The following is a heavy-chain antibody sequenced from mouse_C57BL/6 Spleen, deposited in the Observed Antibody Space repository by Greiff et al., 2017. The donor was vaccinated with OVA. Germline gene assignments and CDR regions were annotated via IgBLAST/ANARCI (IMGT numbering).Heavy chain of an antibody. CDR3: AGGEAYDGYYPFDY. V-gene: IGHV1-39*01. J-gene: IGHJ2*01. D-gene: IGHD2-3*01. Sequence: EVHLVESGPELVKPGASVKISCKASGYSFTDYNMNWVKQSNGKSLEWIGVINPNYGTTSYNQKFKGKATLTVDRSSSTAYMQLNSLTSEDSAVYYCAGGEAYDGYYPFDYWGKGTTLTVSS. CDR1: GYSFTDYN. CDR2: INPNYGTT.